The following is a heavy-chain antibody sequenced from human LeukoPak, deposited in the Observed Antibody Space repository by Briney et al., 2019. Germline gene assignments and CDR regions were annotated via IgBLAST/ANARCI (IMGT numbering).Heavy chain of an antibody. Sequence: SVKVSCKASGGTFSSYAISWVRQAPGQGLEWMGRIIPILGIANYAQKFQGRVTITTDESTSTAYMELSSLRSEDTAVYYCARPNALELHAFDIWGQGTMVTVSS. J-gene: IGHJ3*02. D-gene: IGHD1-7*01. V-gene: IGHV1-69*04. CDR1: GGTFSSYA. CDR3: ARPNALELHAFDI. CDR2: IIPILGIA.